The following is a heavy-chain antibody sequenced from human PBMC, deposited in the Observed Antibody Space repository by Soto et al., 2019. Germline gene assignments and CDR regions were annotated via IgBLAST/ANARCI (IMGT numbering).Heavy chain of an antibody. Sequence: SETLSLTCTVSGGSISSYYWSWIRQPPGKGLEWIGYIYYSGSTNYNPSLKSRVTISVDTSKNQFSLKLSSVTAADTAVYYCARAIYEPKGALYFDYWGQGTLVTVSS. CDR1: GGSISSYY. J-gene: IGHJ4*02. V-gene: IGHV4-59*01. CDR2: IYYSGST. CDR3: ARAIYEPKGALYFDY. D-gene: IGHD5-12*01.